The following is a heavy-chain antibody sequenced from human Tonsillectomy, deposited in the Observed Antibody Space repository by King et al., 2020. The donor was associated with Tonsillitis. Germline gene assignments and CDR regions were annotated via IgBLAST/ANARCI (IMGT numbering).Heavy chain of an antibody. CDR1: GFTFSSYA. CDR2: ISYDGSKK. J-gene: IGHJ6*02. D-gene: IGHD2-15*01. V-gene: IGHV3-33*05. CDR3: ARECHFCSGDPCYSSYCMDF. Sequence: VQLVESGGGVVQPGRSLRLSCAASGFTFSSYAMHWVRQAPGKGLEGVAVISYDGSKKYYADSVKGRFTISRDNSKNTLYLQMNSLRAEATAVYYCARECHFCSGDPCYSSYCMDFWGHGTTVTVSS.